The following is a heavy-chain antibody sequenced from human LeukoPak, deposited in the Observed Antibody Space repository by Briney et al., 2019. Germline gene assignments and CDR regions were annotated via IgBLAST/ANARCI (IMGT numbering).Heavy chain of an antibody. Sequence: GGSLRLSCAASGFTFSSYWMSWVRQAPGKGLEWVANIKQDGSEKYYVDSVKGRFTISRDNAKNSLYLQVNSLRAEDTAVYYCARLVWSGSYYFDYWGQGTLVTVSS. D-gene: IGHD1-26*01. J-gene: IGHJ4*02. V-gene: IGHV3-7*01. CDR1: GFTFSSYW. CDR2: IKQDGSEK. CDR3: ARLVWSGSYYFDY.